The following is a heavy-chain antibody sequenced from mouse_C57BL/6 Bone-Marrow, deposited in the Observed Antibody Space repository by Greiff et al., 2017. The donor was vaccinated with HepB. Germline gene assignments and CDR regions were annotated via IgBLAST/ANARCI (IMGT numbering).Heavy chain of an antibody. V-gene: IGHV5-6*01. D-gene: IGHD2-4*01. CDR2: ISSGGSYT. CDR1: GFTFSSYG. CDR3: ARHTDYDGLWYFDV. J-gene: IGHJ1*03. Sequence: EVKLMESGGDLVKPGGSLKLSCAASGFTFSSYGMSWVHQTPDKRLEWVATISSGGSYTYYPDSVKGRFTISRDNAKNTLYLQMSSLKSEDTAMYYCARHTDYDGLWYFDVWGTGTTVTVSS.